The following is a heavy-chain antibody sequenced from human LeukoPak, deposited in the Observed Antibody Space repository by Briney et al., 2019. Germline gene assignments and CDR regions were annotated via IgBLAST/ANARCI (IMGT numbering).Heavy chain of an antibody. CDR2: ISSSGGST. Sequence: GGSLRLSCAASGFTFSNYAMSWVRQAPGKGLEWVSAISSSGGSTYYADSVKGRFTISRDNSKNTLYLQMNSLRAEDTAVYYCAKDDCSGGSCYSGHDHWGQGSRVTVSS. D-gene: IGHD2-15*01. V-gene: IGHV3-23*01. CDR3: AKDDCSGGSCYSGHDH. J-gene: IGHJ4*02. CDR1: GFTFSNYA.